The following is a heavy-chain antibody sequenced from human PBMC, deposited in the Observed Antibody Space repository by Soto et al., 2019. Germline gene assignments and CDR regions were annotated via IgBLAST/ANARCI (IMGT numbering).Heavy chain of an antibody. Sequence: QVQLQESGPGLVRPSGTLSLTCAVSGDSINSNYCWTWVRQPPGKGLEWIAEIYYSGGTSYNPSRKSRVTISMDKSKNQCSLNLTSVTAADTAMYYCASDTGWGLGYWGQGTLVTVSS. CDR3: ASDTGWGLGY. J-gene: IGHJ4*02. CDR2: IYYSGGT. V-gene: IGHV4-4*02. CDR1: GDSINSNYC. D-gene: IGHD6-19*01.